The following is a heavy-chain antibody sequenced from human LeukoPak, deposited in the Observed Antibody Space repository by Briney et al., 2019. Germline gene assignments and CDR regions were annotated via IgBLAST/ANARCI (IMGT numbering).Heavy chain of an antibody. CDR2: IYWGDDK. CDR3: AHSRGLAVAGYFDY. J-gene: IGHJ4*02. Sequence: SGPTLVKPTQTLTLTCTFSGFSLSTSGVGVGWVRQPPGKALEWLALIYWGDDKRYSPSLKSRLTITKDTSKNQVVLTMTNMDPVDTATYYCAHSRGLAVAGYFDYWGQGTLVTVSS. D-gene: IGHD6-19*01. CDR1: GFSLSTSGVG. V-gene: IGHV2-5*02.